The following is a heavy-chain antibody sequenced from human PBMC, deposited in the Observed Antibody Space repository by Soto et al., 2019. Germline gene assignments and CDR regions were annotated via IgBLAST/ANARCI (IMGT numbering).Heavy chain of an antibody. J-gene: IGHJ5*02. CDR3: ARDTYYYGSGSYSP. Sequence: PSETLSLTCAVSGGSISSSNWWSWVRQPPGKGLEWIGEIYHSGSTNYNPSLKSRVTISVDKSKNQFSLKLSSVTAADTAVYYCARDTYYYGSGSYSPWGQGTLVTVSS. V-gene: IGHV4-4*02. D-gene: IGHD3-10*01. CDR2: IYHSGST. CDR1: GGSISSSNW.